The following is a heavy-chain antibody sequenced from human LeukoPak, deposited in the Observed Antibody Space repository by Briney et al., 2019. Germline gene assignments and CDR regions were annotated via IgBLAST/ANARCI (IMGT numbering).Heavy chain of an antibody. Sequence: SETLSLTCAVSGGSISSGGYSWSWIRQPPGKGLEWIGYIYHSGSTYYNPSLKSRVTISVDRSKNQFSLKLSSVTAADTAVYYCARDRGVAAAATFDYWGQGTLVTVSS. J-gene: IGHJ4*02. CDR2: IYHSGST. CDR1: GGSISSGGYS. CDR3: ARDRGVAAAATFDY. V-gene: IGHV4-30-2*01. D-gene: IGHD6-13*01.